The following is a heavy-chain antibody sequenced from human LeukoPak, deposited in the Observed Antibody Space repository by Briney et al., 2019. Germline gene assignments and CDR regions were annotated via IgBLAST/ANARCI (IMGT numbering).Heavy chain of an antibody. CDR3: ARGGPAAGRFDY. CDR1: GFTFSSYD. D-gene: IGHD6-13*01. J-gene: IGHJ4*02. V-gene: IGHV3-13*01. Sequence: GGSLRLSCAASGFTFSSYDMHWVRQATGKGLEWVSAIGTAGDTYYPGSVKGRFTISRENAKNSLYLQMNSLRAGDTAVYYCARGGPAAGRFDYWGQGTLVTVSS. CDR2: IGTAGDT.